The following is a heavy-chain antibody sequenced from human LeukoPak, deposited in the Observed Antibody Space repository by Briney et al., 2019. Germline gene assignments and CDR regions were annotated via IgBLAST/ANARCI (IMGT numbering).Heavy chain of an antibody. CDR3: ARDMDYGDYPSFDY. J-gene: IGHJ4*02. D-gene: IGHD4-17*01. V-gene: IGHV4-38-2*02. Sequence: SETLSLTCTVSGYSISSGYYWGWIRQPPGKGLEWIGSIYHSGSTYYNPSLKSRVTISVDTSKNQFSLKLSSVTAADTAVYYCARDMDYGDYPSFDYWGQGTLVTVSS. CDR1: GYSISSGYY. CDR2: IYHSGST.